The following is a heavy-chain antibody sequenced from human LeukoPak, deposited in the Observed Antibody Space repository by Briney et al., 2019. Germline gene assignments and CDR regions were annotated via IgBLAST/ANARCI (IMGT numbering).Heavy chain of an antibody. Sequence: GGSLRLSFAGSGFTLSSYSMTWVRQAPGEGGEGVLYISSSGSTIYYADSVKGRFTISRDNAKNSLYLQMNSLRAEDTAVYYCARDEYYDSSGYTSWGQGTLVTVSS. V-gene: IGHV3-48*01. CDR2: ISSSGSTI. CDR3: ARDEYYDSSGYTS. D-gene: IGHD3-22*01. J-gene: IGHJ4*02. CDR1: GFTLSSYS.